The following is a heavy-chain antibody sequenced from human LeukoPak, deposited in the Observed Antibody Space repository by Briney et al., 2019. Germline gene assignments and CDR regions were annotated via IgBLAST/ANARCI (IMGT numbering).Heavy chain of an antibody. CDR2: ISSSGSTI. D-gene: IGHD3-10*01. J-gene: IGHJ4*02. V-gene: IGHV3-48*04. CDR3: ARDLRGYYGHDYYFDY. CDR1: GFTFSSYW. Sequence: GGSLRLSCAASGFTFSSYWMNWVRQAPGKGLEWVSYISSSGSTIYYADSVKGRFTISRDNAKNSLYLQMNSLRAEDTAVYYCARDLRGYYGHDYYFDYWGQGTLVTVSS.